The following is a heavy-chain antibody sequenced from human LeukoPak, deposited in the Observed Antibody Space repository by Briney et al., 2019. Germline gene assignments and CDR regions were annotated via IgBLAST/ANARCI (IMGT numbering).Heavy chain of an antibody. CDR1: GFIVSSNY. CDR2: IYSGGTT. D-gene: IGHD3-22*01. V-gene: IGHV3-66*01. Sequence: PGGSLTLSCAASGFIVSSNYMSWVRQAPGKGLEWVSVIYSGGTTYYADSVKGRFTISRDNRKNTLYLQMNSLRAEDTAVYYCARTRTYSYDSSGHYYHTHFDYWGQEALVTVSS. J-gene: IGHJ4*02. CDR3: ARTRTYSYDSSGHYYHTHFDY.